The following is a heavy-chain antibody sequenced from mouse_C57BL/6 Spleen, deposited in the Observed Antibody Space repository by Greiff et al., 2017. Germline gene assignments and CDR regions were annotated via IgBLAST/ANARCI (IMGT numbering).Heavy chain of an antibody. V-gene: IGHV1-59*01. Sequence: VQLQQPGAELVRPGTSVKLSCKASGYTFTSYWMHWVKQRPGQGLEWIGVIDPSDSYTNYNQKFKGKATLTVDTSSSTAYMQLSSLTSEDTAVYYCARSTTLGGFDYWGQGTTLTVSS. D-gene: IGHD1-1*01. J-gene: IGHJ2*01. CDR1: GYTFTSYW. CDR3: ARSTTLGGFDY. CDR2: IDPSDSYT.